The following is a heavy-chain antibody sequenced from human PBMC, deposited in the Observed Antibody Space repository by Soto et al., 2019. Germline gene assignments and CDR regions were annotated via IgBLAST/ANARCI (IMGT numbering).Heavy chain of an antibody. D-gene: IGHD4-17*01. CDR3: ARALLYGDYGLSIDY. CDR2: ISGSGGTI. V-gene: IGHV3-23*01. J-gene: IGHJ4*02. Sequence: GGSLRLSCAASGFTFTNYAMSWVRQAPGKGLEWVSSISGSGGTIYYADSVKGRFTISRDNSKNTLYLQMNSLRAEDTAVYYCARALLYGDYGLSIDYWGQGTLVTVSS. CDR1: GFTFTNYA.